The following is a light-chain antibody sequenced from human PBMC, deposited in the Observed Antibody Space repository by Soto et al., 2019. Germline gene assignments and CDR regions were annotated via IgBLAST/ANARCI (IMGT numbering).Light chain of an antibody. CDR1: SSDVGGYDF. J-gene: IGLJ2*01. V-gene: IGLV2-14*01. CDR3: SSYTSTSTPLI. Sequence: QSALTQPASVSGSPGQSITISCTGTSSDVGGYDFVSWYQQYPGKAPTVIIYEVSKRPSGVSHRFSGSKSGNTASLSISGLQLEDDADYYCSSYTSTSTPLIFGGGTKLTVL. CDR2: EVS.